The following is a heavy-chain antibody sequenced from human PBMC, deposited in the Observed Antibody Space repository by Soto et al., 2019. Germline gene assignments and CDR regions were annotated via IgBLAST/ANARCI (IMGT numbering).Heavy chain of an antibody. J-gene: IGHJ4*02. Sequence: QVQMVESGGGVVQPGGSLRLSCAASGFTVSRHGMHWVRQAPGKGLEWVAVIWYDGSNRYYADSVKGRFTISKDNSKNTLYLEMNTLRPEETAIYYCAAATTWNFQFPYWGQGTQVTVSS. CDR1: GFTVSRHG. V-gene: IGHV3-33*01. CDR2: IWYDGSNR. D-gene: IGHD1-7*01. CDR3: AAATTWNFQFPY.